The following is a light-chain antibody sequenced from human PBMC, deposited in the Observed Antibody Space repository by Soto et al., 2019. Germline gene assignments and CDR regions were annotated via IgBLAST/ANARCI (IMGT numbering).Light chain of an antibody. CDR3: GTWDSSLSANV. Sequence: QSVLTQPPSVSAAPGQTVTISCSGSSSNIGNNYVSWYQQLPGTAPKLLIYDNNKRPSGIPDRFSASKSGTSATLGITGLQTGDEADYYCGTWDSSLSANVFGTGTKLTVL. J-gene: IGLJ1*01. CDR1: SSNIGNNY. CDR2: DNN. V-gene: IGLV1-51*01.